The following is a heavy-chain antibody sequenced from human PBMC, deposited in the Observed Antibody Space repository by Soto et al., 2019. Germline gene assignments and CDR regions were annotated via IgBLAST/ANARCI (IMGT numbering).Heavy chain of an antibody. D-gene: IGHD3-3*01. CDR1: GGSFSGYY. J-gene: IGHJ6*02. CDR2: INHSGST. CDR3: ARGLLGRIFGVVMFYYYYGMDV. Sequence: SETLSLTCAAYGGSFSGYYWSWIRQPPGKGLEWIGEINHSGSTNYNPSLKSRVTISVDTSKNQFSLKLSSVTAADTAVYYCARGLLGRIFGVVMFYYYYGMDVWGQGTTVTVSS. V-gene: IGHV4-34*01.